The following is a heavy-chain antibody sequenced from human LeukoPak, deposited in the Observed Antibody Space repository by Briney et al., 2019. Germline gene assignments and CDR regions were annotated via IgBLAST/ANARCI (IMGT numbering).Heavy chain of an antibody. D-gene: IGHD5-24*01. CDR2: FYYRGSS. J-gene: IGHJ4*02. Sequence: SETLSLTCSVSGGSISSSSSYWGWIRQPPGKGLGWIGSFYYRGSSFDNPALKCRVTIFVETSKNQFSRKLSSVTPAHTAVDNRARHRTGWLQSSFDYWGQGTLVTVSS. V-gene: IGHV4-39*01. CDR3: ARHRTGWLQSSFDY. CDR1: GGSISSSSSY.